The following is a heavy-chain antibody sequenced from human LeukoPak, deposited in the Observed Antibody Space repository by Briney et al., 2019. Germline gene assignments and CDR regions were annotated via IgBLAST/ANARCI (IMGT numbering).Heavy chain of an antibody. D-gene: IGHD4-11*01. CDR2: ISGSGGST. CDR3: AKGLQGYSSSWFDP. CDR1: GFTFSSYA. J-gene: IGHJ5*02. Sequence: GGSLRLSCAASGFTFSSYAMSWVRQAPGKGLEWVSGISGSGGSTYYADSVKGRFTISRDNSKNTLYLQMNSLRAEDTAVYYCAKGLQGYSSSWFDPWGQGNLVTVSS. V-gene: IGHV3-23*01.